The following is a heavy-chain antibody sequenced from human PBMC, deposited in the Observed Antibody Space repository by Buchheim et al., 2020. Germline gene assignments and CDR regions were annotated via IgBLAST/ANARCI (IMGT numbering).Heavy chain of an antibody. CDR1: GYTFTSYG. Sequence: QVQLVQSGAEVKKPGASVKVSCKASGYTFTSYGITWVRQAPGQGLEWMGWISAYNGNTNHVQKFQGRVNMTTDTSTSTAFMYLRSLRSDDTAVYYCARAPYGSGSDTFDYWGQGTL. D-gene: IGHD3-10*01. CDR3: ARAPYGSGSDTFDY. V-gene: IGHV1-18*01. CDR2: ISAYNGNT. J-gene: IGHJ4*02.